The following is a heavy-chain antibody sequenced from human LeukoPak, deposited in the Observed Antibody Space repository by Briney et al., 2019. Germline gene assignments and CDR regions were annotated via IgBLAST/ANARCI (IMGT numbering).Heavy chain of an antibody. V-gene: IGHV4-39*07. D-gene: IGHD2-15*01. CDR2: IYYSGST. J-gene: IGHJ5*02. CDR1: GGSISSSSYY. CDR3: ARDRRLSGGPATNWFDP. Sequence: SETLSLTCTVSGGSISSSSYYWGWIRQPPGKGLEWIGSIYYSGSTYYNPSLKSRVTISVDTSKNQFSLKLSSVTAADTAVYYCARDRRLSGGPATNWFDPWGQGTLVTVSS.